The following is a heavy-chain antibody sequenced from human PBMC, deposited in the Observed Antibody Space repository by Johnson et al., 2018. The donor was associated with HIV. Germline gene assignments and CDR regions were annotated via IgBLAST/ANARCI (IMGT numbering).Heavy chain of an antibody. CDR3: AKNGARGDAFDI. D-gene: IGHD2-8*01. Sequence: QVQLVESGGGVVRPGGSLRLSCAASGFTFDDYGMSWVRQAPGKGLEWVAFIRYDGSNKYYADSVKGRFTISRDNSKNTLYLQMNSLRAEDTAVYYCAKNGARGDAFDIWGQGTMVTVSS. CDR1: GFTFDDYG. J-gene: IGHJ3*02. V-gene: IGHV3-30*02. CDR2: IRYDGSNK.